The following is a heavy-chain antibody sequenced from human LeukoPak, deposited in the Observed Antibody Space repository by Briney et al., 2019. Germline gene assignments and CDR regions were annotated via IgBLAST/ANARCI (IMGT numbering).Heavy chain of an antibody. CDR1: GYSFTSYW. Sequence: GESLKISCKGSGYSFTSYWIGWVRQMPGKGLEWMGIIYPGDPDTRYSPSFQGQVTISADKSISTAYLQWSSLKASDTAMYYCARFRAAAHDAFDIWGQGTMVTVSS. CDR3: ARFRAAAHDAFDI. CDR2: IYPGDPDT. D-gene: IGHD6-13*01. V-gene: IGHV5-51*01. J-gene: IGHJ3*02.